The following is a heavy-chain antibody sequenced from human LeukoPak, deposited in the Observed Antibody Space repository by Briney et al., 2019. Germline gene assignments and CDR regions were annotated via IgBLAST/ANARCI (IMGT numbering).Heavy chain of an antibody. V-gene: IGHV3-66*01. J-gene: IGHJ6*02. CDR1: GLTARSFF. CDR3: ASPGRVLAVSGAYALAV. CDR2: IYGDGST. D-gene: IGHD6-19*01. Sequence: PGGSLRLSCAASGLTARSFFMRWVRQAPGKGLEWVSTIYGDGSTYYSDSVKGRFTSSRDISKNTLYLQMNSLRAEDTAVYYCASPGRVLAVSGAYALAVWGQGTTVTVSS.